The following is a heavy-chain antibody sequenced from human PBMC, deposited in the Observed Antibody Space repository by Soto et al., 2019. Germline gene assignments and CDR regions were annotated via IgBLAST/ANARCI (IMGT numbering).Heavy chain of an antibody. CDR2: MNANRGRT. CDR1: GYTFTSYD. V-gene: IGHV1-8*01. CDR3: ASFISSATRVLSYQH. D-gene: IGHD6-6*01. Sequence: QVQLVQSGAEVKKPGASVKVSCKASGYTFTSYDINWVRQATGQGLEWLGWMNANRGRTGYAQKCQGRVTMTRITSISTAYMELSSLRSEDTAVYYCASFISSATRVLSYQHWGQGTLVTVSS. J-gene: IGHJ1*01.